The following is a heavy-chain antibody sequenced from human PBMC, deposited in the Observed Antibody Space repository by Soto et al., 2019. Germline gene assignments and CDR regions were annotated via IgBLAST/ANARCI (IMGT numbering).Heavy chain of an antibody. CDR2: IYHGGST. CDR3: ARLSFSYGVDV. V-gene: IGHV4-4*02. J-gene: IGHJ6*02. Sequence: PSETLSLTCAVSGGSISSANCWTYVRQPPGKGLEWIGDIYHGGSTSYNPSLTSRATLSLDQFKNHFSRNLTSLTAADPAVYYCARLSFSYGVDVWGQGTTVTVSS. CDR1: GGSISSANC.